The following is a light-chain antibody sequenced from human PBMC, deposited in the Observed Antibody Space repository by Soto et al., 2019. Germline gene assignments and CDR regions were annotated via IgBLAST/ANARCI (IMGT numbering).Light chain of an antibody. J-gene: IGKJ5*01. CDR1: QSVSSN. CDR3: QQRDSWPIT. Sequence: EIVMTQSPATLSVSPGERATLSCRASQSVSSNLAWYQQKPGQAPRLLIYGASTRATDIPARFSGSGSGTDFTLTISSLQSEDFAVYYCQQRDSWPITCGQGKRREIK. CDR2: GAS. V-gene: IGKV3D-15*01.